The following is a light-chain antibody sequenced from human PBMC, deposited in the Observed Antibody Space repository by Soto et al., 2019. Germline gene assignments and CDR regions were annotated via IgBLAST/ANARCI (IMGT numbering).Light chain of an antibody. CDR1: QSVASN. V-gene: IGKV3-15*01. Sequence: IVMTQSPATLSVSPGERATLSCRASQSVASNLAWYQQRLGQAPRLLVYGASTRATGIPPRFSGSGSGTEYTLLTSSMQSKDFAAYYCQQYNKWPVFTFGPGTRVDIK. CDR2: GAS. J-gene: IGKJ3*01. CDR3: QQYNKWPVFT.